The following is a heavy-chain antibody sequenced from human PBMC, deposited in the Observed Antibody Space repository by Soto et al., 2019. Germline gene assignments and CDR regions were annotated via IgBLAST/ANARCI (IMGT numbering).Heavy chain of an antibody. CDR3: ARLRGLARPPQVYYYYGMDV. Sequence: QVQLVQSGAEVKKPGSSVKVSCKASGGTFSSYAISWVRQAPGQGLEWMGGIIPIFGTANYAQKFQGRVTITADESTSTAYMELSSLRSEDTAVYYCARLRGLARPPQVYYYYGMDVWGQGTTVTVSS. V-gene: IGHV1-69*01. CDR2: IIPIFGTA. CDR1: GGTFSSYA. D-gene: IGHD6-6*01. J-gene: IGHJ6*02.